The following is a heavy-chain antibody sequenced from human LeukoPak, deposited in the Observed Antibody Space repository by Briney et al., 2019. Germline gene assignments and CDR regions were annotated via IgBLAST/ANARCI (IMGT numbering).Heavy chain of an antibody. CDR2: IYYSGST. J-gene: IGHJ4*02. D-gene: IGHD1-14*01. V-gene: IGHV4-39*07. Sequence: SETLSLTCTVSGGSISSSSYYWGWIRQPPGKGLEWIGSIYYSGSTYYNPSLKSRVTISVDTSKNQFSLKLSSVTAADTAVYYCAREEPTRGYWGQGTLVTVSS. CDR3: AREEPTRGY. CDR1: GGSISSSSYY.